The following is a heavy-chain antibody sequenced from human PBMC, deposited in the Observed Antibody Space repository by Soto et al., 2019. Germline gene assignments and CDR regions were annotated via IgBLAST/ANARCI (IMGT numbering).Heavy chain of an antibody. D-gene: IGHD3-3*01. J-gene: IGHJ3*02. CDR1: GFTFSSYA. Sequence: GGSLRLSCAASGFTFSSYAMSWVRQAPGKGLEWVSAISGSGGGTYYADPVKGRFTISRDNSKNTLYLQMNSLRAEETAVYYCAKMGLEWFRTGRLGDAFDIWGQGTMVTVSS. V-gene: IGHV3-23*01. CDR2: ISGSGGGT. CDR3: AKMGLEWFRTGRLGDAFDI.